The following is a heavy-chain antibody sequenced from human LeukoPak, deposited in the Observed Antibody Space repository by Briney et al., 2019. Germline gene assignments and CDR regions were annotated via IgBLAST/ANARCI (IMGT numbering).Heavy chain of an antibody. Sequence: GGSLRLSCAASGFTFSSYSMNWVRQAPGKGLEWVSSISSSSSYIYYADSVKGRFTISRDNAKNSLYLQMNSLRAEDTAVYYCAQGSPVDGMDVWAQGTTVTVSS. CDR3: AQGSPVDGMDV. CDR2: ISSSSSYI. V-gene: IGHV3-21*01. J-gene: IGHJ6*02. D-gene: IGHD2-15*01. CDR1: GFTFSSYS.